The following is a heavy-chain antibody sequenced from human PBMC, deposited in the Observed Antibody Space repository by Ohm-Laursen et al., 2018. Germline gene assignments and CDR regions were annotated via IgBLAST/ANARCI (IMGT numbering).Heavy chain of an antibody. D-gene: IGHD4-17*01. CDR3: AKDRGATMTTPGAFDV. J-gene: IGHJ3*01. Sequence: SLRLSCTASEFTFTNAWMSWVRQAPGKGLEWVSAISGSGGATYYADSVKGRFTISRDNSKNTLYLQMNSLRADDTAVYYCAKDRGATMTTPGAFDVWGQGTMVTVSS. V-gene: IGHV3-23*01. CDR1: EFTFTNAW. CDR2: ISGSGGAT.